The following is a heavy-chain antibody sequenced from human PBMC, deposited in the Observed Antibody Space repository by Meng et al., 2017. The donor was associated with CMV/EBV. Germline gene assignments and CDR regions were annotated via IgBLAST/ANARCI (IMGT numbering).Heavy chain of an antibody. J-gene: IGHJ4*02. D-gene: IGHD3-22*01. CDR2: INHSGST. CDR1: GGAFSGYY. V-gene: IGHV4-34*01. CDR3: ARVWDSGWDY. Sequence: QVLRKQWGVGLLKPSETLSLTCAGYGGAFSGYYWSLIRQPPGKGLEWIGEINHSGSTNYNPSLKSRVTISVGTSKNQFSLKLSSVIAADTAVYYCARVWDSGWDYWGQGTLVTVSS.